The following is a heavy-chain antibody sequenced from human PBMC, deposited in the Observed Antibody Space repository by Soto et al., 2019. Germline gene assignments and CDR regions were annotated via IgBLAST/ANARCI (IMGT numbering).Heavy chain of an antibody. CDR3: ARERWFSPLHYYYLLDV. D-gene: IGHD2-15*01. V-gene: IGHV3-7*01. Sequence: ASVKVSCKASGFTFHNFWVTWVRQAPGKGLEWVANIHPDGSEAYYVDSLKGRFTISRDNGKNSLYLQMNNLRVEDTAVYYCARERWFSPLHYYYLLDVWGQGTTVTVSS. CDR2: IHPDGSEA. J-gene: IGHJ6*02. CDR1: GFTFHNFW.